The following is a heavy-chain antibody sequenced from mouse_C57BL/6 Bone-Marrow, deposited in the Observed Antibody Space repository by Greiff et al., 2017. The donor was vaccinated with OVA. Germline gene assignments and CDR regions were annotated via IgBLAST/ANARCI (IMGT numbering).Heavy chain of an antibody. CDR1: GFTFSSYG. V-gene: IGHV5-6*01. Sequence: EVKLVESGGDLVKPGGSLKLSCAASGFTFSSYGMSWVRQTPDKRLEWVATISSGGSYTYYPDSVKGRFTISRDNAKNTLYLQMSSLKSEDTAMYYCARHPSFAYWGQGTLVTVSA. CDR3: ARHPSFAY. CDR2: ISSGGSYT. J-gene: IGHJ3*01.